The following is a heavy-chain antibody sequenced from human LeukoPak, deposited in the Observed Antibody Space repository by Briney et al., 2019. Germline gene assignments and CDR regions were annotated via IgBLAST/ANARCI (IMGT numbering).Heavy chain of an antibody. CDR1: GGSFSGYY. J-gene: IGHJ3*02. D-gene: IGHD3-22*01. V-gene: IGHV4-34*01. CDR2: INHSGST. CDR3: ARVAYDSSGSRAFGI. Sequence: PSETLSLTCAVYGGSFSGYYWSWIRQPPGKGLEWIGEINHSGSTNYNPSLKSRVTISVDTSKNQFSLKLSPVTAADTAVYYCARVAYDSSGSRAFGIWGQGTMVTVSS.